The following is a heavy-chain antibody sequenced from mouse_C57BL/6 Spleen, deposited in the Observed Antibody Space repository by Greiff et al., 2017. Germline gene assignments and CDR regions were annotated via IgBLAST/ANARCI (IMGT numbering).Heavy chain of an antibody. CDR1: GYTFTSYW. Sequence: QVQLQQPGAELVRPGTSVKLSCKASGYTFTSYWMHWVKQRPGQGLEWIGVIDPSDSYTNSNQKFKGKATLTVDTSSSTAYMQLSSLTSEDSAVYYCARYYYGSSYVKGYFDVWGTGTTVTVSS. CDR2: IDPSDSYT. V-gene: IGHV1-59*01. CDR3: ARYYYGSSYVKGYFDV. D-gene: IGHD1-1*01. J-gene: IGHJ1*03.